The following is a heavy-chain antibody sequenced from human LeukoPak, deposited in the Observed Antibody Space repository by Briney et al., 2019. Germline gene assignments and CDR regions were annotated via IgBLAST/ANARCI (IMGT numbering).Heavy chain of an antibody. D-gene: IGHD2-15*01. Sequence: SETLSLTCAVYGGSFSGCYWSWIRQPPGKGLEWIGESNHSGGTNYNPSLKSRVTISVDTSKKPFSLKLSSVTAADWAVYYCARGQSRKVVVVAVGYYYYMDVWGKGNTVTVFS. CDR2: SNHSGGT. V-gene: IGHV4-34*01. CDR3: ARGQSRKVVVVAVGYYYYMDV. J-gene: IGHJ6*03. CDR1: GGSFSGCY.